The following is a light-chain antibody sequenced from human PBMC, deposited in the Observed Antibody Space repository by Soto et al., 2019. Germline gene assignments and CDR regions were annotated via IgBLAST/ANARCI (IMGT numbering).Light chain of an antibody. V-gene: IGLV1-40*01. CDR3: QSYDSSMSGSYV. CDR1: SSNIGAGYD. Sequence: QSVLTQPPSVSGAPGQRVTISCTGSSSNIGAGYDVHWYQQLPGTAPKLLIYGNSNRPSGVPDRFSGSKSGTSVSLAITGLQAEDEAEYDCQSYDSSMSGSYVFGSGTKLTVL. J-gene: IGLJ1*01. CDR2: GNS.